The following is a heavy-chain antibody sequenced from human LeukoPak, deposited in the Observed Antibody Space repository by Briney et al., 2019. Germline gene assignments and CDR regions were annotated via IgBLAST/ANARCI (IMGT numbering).Heavy chain of an antibody. CDR1: GLTISRYW. CDR2: IKSDGSIT. CDR3: AAIRIGY. D-gene: IGHD2-2*01. Sequence: GGSLRLPCAVSGLTISRYWMHWVRQAPGKGLVSVSSIKSDGSITTYADSVKGRFTISRDNAKNTLYLQMNSLTAEDTAVYYCAAIRIGYWGQGALVTVSS. J-gene: IGHJ4*02. V-gene: IGHV3-74*01.